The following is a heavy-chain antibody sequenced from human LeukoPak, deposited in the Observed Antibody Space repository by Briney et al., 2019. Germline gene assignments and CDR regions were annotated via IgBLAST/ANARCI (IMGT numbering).Heavy chain of an antibody. CDR2: ISSSGSTI. D-gene: IGHD6-6*01. V-gene: IGHV3-11*04. CDR1: GFTFSDYY. Sequence: GGSLRLSCAASGFTFSDYYMSWIRQAPGKGLEWVSYISSSGSTIYYADSVKGRFTISRDNAKNSLYLQMNSLRAEDTAEYYCGRDFEYSSSSPNYWGQGTLVTVSS. CDR3: GRDFEYSSSSPNY. J-gene: IGHJ4*02.